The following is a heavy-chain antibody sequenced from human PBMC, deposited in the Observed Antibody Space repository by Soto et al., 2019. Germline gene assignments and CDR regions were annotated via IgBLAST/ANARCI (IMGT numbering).Heavy chain of an antibody. V-gene: IGHV3-23*01. CDR1: GGLFSNHA. Sequence: GGSLRLSSAASGGLFSNHAMSWVRQAPGKGLEWVSAITDSGGSTYYADSVKGRFTVSRDNSKNTLYLQMNSLRAEDTALYYCAKDEFDYWGQGALVTVSS. J-gene: IGHJ4*02. CDR3: AKDEFDY. CDR2: ITDSGGST.